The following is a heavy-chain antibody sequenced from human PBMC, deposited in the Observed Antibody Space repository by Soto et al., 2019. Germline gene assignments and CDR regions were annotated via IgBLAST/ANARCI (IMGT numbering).Heavy chain of an antibody. CDR1: GFTFSSYA. Sequence: EVQLLESGGGLVQPGGSLRLSCAASGFTFSSYAMSWVRQAPGKGLEWVSAISGSGGSTYYADSVKGRFTISRDNSKNTLYLQMNSLRAEDTAVYYCAKVSRITNFGVVIDAFDIWGQGTMVTVSS. CDR2: ISGSGGST. CDR3: AKVSRITNFGVVIDAFDI. D-gene: IGHD3-3*01. V-gene: IGHV3-23*01. J-gene: IGHJ3*02.